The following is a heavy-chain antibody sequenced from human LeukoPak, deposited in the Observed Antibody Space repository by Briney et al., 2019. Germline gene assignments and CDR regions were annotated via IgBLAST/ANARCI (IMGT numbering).Heavy chain of an antibody. Sequence: PGGSLRLSCAASGCTFSSYSMNWVRQAPGKGLEWVSSISSSSSYIYYADSVKGRFTISRDNAKNSLYLQMNSLRAEDTAVYYCARRAYYYGSGNMDVWGKGTTVTVSS. J-gene: IGHJ6*03. V-gene: IGHV3-21*01. D-gene: IGHD3-10*01. CDR2: ISSSSSYI. CDR1: GCTFSSYS. CDR3: ARRAYYYGSGNMDV.